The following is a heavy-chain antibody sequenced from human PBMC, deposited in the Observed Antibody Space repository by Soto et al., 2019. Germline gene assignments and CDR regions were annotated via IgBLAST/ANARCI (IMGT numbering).Heavy chain of an antibody. CDR1: GYTFTSYG. Sequence: QVQLVQSGAEVKKPGASVKVSCKASGYTFTSYGISWVRQAPGQGLEWMGWISAYNGNTNYAQKLQGRVTMTTDTSTSTAYMELRSLRSDDTAVYYCARARTDYDFWSCYGHNWFDPWGQGTLVTVSS. D-gene: IGHD3-3*01. CDR3: ARARTDYDFWSCYGHNWFDP. CDR2: ISAYNGNT. J-gene: IGHJ5*02. V-gene: IGHV1-18*01.